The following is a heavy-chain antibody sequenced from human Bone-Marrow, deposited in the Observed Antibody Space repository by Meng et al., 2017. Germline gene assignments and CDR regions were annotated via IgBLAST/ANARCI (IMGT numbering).Heavy chain of an antibody. V-gene: IGHV1-2*06. CDR1: GYTFPDYG. J-gene: IGHJ4*02. Sequence: QVRLGQSGAEVKKPGASVKVSCKASGYTFPDYGLHWVRRAPGQGLEWMGRINPKSGDTHYAQRFQGRVTMTGDTSISTAYMELSGLRSDDTAMYYCARDEDISAAGKLFGDYWGQGTLVTVSS. CDR3: ARDEDISAAGKLFGDY. CDR2: INPKSGDT. D-gene: IGHD6-13*01.